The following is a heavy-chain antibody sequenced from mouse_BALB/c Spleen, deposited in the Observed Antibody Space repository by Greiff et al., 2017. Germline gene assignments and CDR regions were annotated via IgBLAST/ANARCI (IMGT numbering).Heavy chain of an antibody. D-gene: IGHD1-1*01. Sequence: VKLMESGPGLVAPSQSLSITCTVSGFSLTSYGVHWVRQPPGKGLEWLGVIWAGGSTNYNSALMSRLSISKDNSKSQVFLKMNSLQTDDTAMYYCASNYYGSSYFAYWGQGTLVTVSA. CDR3: ASNYYGSSYFAY. CDR1: GFSLTSYG. CDR2: IWAGGST. J-gene: IGHJ3*01. V-gene: IGHV2-9*02.